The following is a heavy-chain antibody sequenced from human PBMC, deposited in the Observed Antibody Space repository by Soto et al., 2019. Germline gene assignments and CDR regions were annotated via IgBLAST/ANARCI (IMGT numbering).Heavy chain of an antibody. D-gene: IGHD2-21*02. J-gene: IGHJ4*02. Sequence: ASVKVSCKASGYTFTSYAMHWVRQAPGQRLEWMGWINAGNGNTKYSQKFQGRVTITRDTSASTAYMELSSLRSEDTAVYYCAMAWVVVTATVYSGPAPLVTVS. CDR3: AMAWVVVTATVY. V-gene: IGHV1-3*01. CDR1: GYTFTSYA. CDR2: INAGNGNT.